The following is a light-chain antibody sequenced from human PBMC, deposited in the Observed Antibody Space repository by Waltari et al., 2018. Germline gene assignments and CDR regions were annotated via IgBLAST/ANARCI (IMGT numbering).Light chain of an antibody. Sequence: SYDVPQPPSVSVSPGQTATIKCSGDELGRHNAYWYQLKPGQSPVLVIYEDTQRPSGIPERFSGSSSGNTATLTISGTQAMDEADYFCQAWDSSTAIFGGGTRLTVL. CDR3: QAWDSSTAI. J-gene: IGLJ2*01. V-gene: IGLV3-1*01. CDR2: EDT. CDR1: ELGRHN.